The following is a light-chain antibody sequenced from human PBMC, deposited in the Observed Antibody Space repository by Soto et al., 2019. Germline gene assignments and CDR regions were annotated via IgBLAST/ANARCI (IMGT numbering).Light chain of an antibody. CDR3: QQYYDSPIT. J-gene: IGKJ5*01. Sequence: DIVMTQSPLSLPVTPGEPSSISCSFSQSLLHSSGYTYLDWYLQKPGQSPQLLIYMGSNRASGVPDRFSGSGSGTDFTLTISSVQAEDVAVYYCQQYYDSPITFGQGTRLEIK. CDR1: QSLLHSSGYTY. V-gene: IGKV2-28*01. CDR2: MGS.